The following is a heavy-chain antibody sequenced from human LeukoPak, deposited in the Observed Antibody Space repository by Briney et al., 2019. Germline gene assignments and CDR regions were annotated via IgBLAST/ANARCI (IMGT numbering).Heavy chain of an antibody. J-gene: IGHJ2*01. CDR2: SGGDGGST. V-gene: IGHV3-23*01. Sequence: PGRSLRLSCAASGFTFSSYDMSWIRQAPRKGLDLVSASGGDGGSTYADSVKGRFTISRDNSKNTLYLQMNSLRAEDTATYYCAKALNYWYFDLWGRGNLVTVSS. CDR3: AKALNYWYFDL. CDR1: GFTFSSYD.